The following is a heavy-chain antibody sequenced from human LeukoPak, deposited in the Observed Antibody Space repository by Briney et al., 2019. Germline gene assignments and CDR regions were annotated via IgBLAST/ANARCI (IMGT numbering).Heavy chain of an antibody. J-gene: IGHJ4*02. V-gene: IGHV4-34*01. D-gene: IGHD4-11*01. CDR2: INHSGST. CDR3: ARGHSNYGD. Sequence: SETLSLTCAVYGGSFSGYYWSWIRQPPGKGLEWIGEINHSGSTNYNPSLKSRVTISVDASKNQFSLKLSSVTAADTAVYYCARGHSNYGDWGQGTLVTVSS. CDR1: GGSFSGYY.